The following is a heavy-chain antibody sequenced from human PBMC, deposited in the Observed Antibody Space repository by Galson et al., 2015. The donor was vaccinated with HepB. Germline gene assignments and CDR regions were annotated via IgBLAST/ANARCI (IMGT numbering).Heavy chain of an antibody. Sequence: SVKVSCKASKYTFSDYYIHWVRQAPGQGLEWMGWIFPNSGGTTYAQVFQGRVTLTRDTSMNTAYMNLSSLTSDDTAVYNCARGRSKWELLRDYFDYWGQGTLVTVSS. CDR1: KYTFSDYY. V-gene: IGHV1-2*02. CDR3: ARGRSKWELLRDYFDY. J-gene: IGHJ4*02. D-gene: IGHD1-26*01. CDR2: IFPNSGGT.